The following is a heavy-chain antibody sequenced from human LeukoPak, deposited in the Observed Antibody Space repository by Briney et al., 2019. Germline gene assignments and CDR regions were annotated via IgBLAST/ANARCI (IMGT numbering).Heavy chain of an antibody. J-gene: IGHJ4*02. Sequence: LETLSLTCAVYGGSFSGYYWSWIRQPPGKGLEWIGEIKHSGSTNYNPSLKSRVTISVDTSKNQFSLKLSSVTAADTAVYYCAREAEAITMIVAPGLYFDYWGQGTLVTVSS. CDR3: AREAEAITMIVAPGLYFDY. D-gene: IGHD3-22*01. CDR1: GGSFSGYY. CDR2: IKHSGST. V-gene: IGHV4-34*01.